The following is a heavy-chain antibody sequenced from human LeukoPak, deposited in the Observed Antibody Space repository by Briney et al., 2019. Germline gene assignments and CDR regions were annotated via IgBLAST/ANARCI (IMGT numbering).Heavy chain of an antibody. J-gene: IGHJ4*02. D-gene: IGHD3-16*01. CDR3: VRSWGEDY. V-gene: IGHV3-23*01. CDR2: ISGSGGST. Sequence: GGSLRLSCAASGFTFSSYAMSWVRQAPGKGLEWVSAISGSGGSTYYADSVKGRFAISRDNAKNTLYLQMDSLRVEDTAIYYCVRSWGEDYWGQGTLVTVSS. CDR1: GFTFSSYA.